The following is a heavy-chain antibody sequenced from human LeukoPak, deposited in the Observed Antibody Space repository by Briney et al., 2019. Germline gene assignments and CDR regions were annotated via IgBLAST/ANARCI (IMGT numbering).Heavy chain of an antibody. J-gene: IGHJ4*02. CDR1: GYTFTGYY. CDR3: ARAGGSYYAWAKEDYFDY. CDR2: INPNSGGT. Sequence: ASVKVSCKASGYTFTGYYMHWVRQAPGQGLEWVGWINPNSGGTNYAQKFQGRVTMTRDTSISTAYMELSRLRSDDTAVYYCARAGGSYYAWAKEDYFDYWGQGTLVTVSS. D-gene: IGHD1-26*01. V-gene: IGHV1-2*02.